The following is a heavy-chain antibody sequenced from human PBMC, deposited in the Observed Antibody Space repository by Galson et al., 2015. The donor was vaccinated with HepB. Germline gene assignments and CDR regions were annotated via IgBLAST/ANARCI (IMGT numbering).Heavy chain of an antibody. CDR1: GFPFSSYW. J-gene: IGHJ4*02. CDR2: IKPDGSDK. V-gene: IGHV3-7*03. Sequence: SLRLSCAATGFPFSSYWMSWVRQTPGKGLEWVANIKPDGSDKYYVDSVKGRFTISRDNAKNLLYVQMNSLRAEDTAVYYCARGRGTFDYWGQGTLVTVSS. CDR3: ARGRGTFDY. D-gene: IGHD3-16*01.